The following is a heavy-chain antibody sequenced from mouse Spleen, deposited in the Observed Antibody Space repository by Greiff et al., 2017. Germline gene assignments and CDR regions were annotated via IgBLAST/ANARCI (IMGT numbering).Heavy chain of an antibody. CDR2: IDPEAGET. J-gene: IGHJ4*01. Sequence: EVQLQQSGAELVKPGASVKLSCTASGFNIKDYYMHWVKQRTEQGLEWIGRIDPEAGETKYAPKFQGKATITADTSSNTAYLQLSSLTSEDTAVYYCALTTVVATGAVDYWGQGTSVTVSS. V-gene: IGHV14-2*01. D-gene: IGHD1-1*01. CDR3: ALTTVVATGAVDY. CDR1: GFNIKDYY.